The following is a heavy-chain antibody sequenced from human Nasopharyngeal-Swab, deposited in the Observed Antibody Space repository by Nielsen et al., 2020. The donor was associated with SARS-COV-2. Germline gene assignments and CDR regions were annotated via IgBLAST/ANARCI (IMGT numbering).Heavy chain of an antibody. CDR2: IKQGGGET. CDR1: GFTFNEYT. CDR3: ARDATAAARSFDS. J-gene: IGHJ4*02. Sequence: GESLKISCAASGFTFNEYTMNWVRQAPGKGLEWLSTIKQGGGETYYVDSVKGRFTISRDNAKNSLYLQMSSLRADDTSVYYCARDATAAARSFDSWGQGTLVTVSS. V-gene: IGHV3-7*01. D-gene: IGHD6-25*01.